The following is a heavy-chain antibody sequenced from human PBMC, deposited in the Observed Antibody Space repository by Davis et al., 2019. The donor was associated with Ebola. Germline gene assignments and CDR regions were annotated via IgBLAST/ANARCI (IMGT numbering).Heavy chain of an antibody. CDR3: AREASTAYCRGDCSDY. D-gene: IGHD2-21*02. CDR2: ISSSGSNI. V-gene: IGHV3-11*01. CDR1: EFSVSSNY. Sequence: GESLKISCAASEFSVSSNYMMWIRQAPGKGLEWVSYISSSGSNIYYADSVKGRFTISRDNAKNSLYLQMNSLRAEDTAVYYCAREASTAYCRGDCSDYWGQGILVTVST. J-gene: IGHJ4*02.